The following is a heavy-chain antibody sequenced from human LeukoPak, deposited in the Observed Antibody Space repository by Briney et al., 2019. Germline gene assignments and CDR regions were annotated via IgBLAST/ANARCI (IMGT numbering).Heavy chain of an antibody. J-gene: IGHJ4*02. CDR2: INWNGGST. Sequence: PGGSLRLSCAASGFTFDDYGMSWVRQAPGKGLEWVSGINWNGGSTVYADSVKGRFTISRDNSKNTLYLQLNSLRAEDTAVYYCAKDQGYYDSSGYHPFDYWGQGTLVTVSS. V-gene: IGHV3-20*04. CDR3: AKDQGYYDSSGYHPFDY. CDR1: GFTFDDYG. D-gene: IGHD3-22*01.